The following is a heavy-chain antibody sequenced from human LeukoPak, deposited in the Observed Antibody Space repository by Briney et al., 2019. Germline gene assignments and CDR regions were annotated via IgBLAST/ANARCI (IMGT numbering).Heavy chain of an antibody. D-gene: IGHD6-19*01. J-gene: IGHJ4*02. V-gene: IGHV3-11*01. CDR3: ARDWSDAVAATGDFDY. CDR2: ISGGGSIT. CDR1: GFTFGDNY. Sequence: GGSLRLSCAGSGFTFGDNYMSWIRQAPGKGLEWISYISGGGSITHYADSVKGRFTVSRDNAKNSLYLHMNSLRAEDTAVYHCARDWSDAVAATGDFDYWGQGTLVTVSS.